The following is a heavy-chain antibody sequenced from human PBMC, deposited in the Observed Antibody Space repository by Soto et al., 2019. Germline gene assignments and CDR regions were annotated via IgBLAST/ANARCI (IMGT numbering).Heavy chain of an antibody. CDR1: GFTFSSYS. Sequence: EVQLVESGGGLVQPGGSLRLSCAASGFTFSSYSMNWVRQAPGKGLEWVSYISSSSSTIYYADSVKGRFTISRDNAKNSLYLQMNSLRAEDTAVYYCARAPYGSGSYHLDYWGQGTLVTVSS. J-gene: IGHJ4*02. D-gene: IGHD3-10*01. V-gene: IGHV3-48*01. CDR2: ISSSSSTI. CDR3: ARAPYGSGSYHLDY.